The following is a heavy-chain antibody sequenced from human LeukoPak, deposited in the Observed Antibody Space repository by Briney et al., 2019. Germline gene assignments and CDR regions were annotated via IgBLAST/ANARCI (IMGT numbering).Heavy chain of an antibody. Sequence: GGSLRLSCAASGFTFSNAWMSWVRHAPGKGLEWVGRIKSKTDDGTTDYAAPVKGRFTISRDDSKNTLYLQMNSLKTEDTAVYYCTTTWTTWGQGTLVTVSS. V-gene: IGHV3-15*01. CDR2: IKSKTDDGTT. CDR1: GFTFSNAW. CDR3: TTTWTT. J-gene: IGHJ4*02. D-gene: IGHD1-1*01.